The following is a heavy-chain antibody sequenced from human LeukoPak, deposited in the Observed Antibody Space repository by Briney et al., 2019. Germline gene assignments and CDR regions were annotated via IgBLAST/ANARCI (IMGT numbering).Heavy chain of an antibody. Sequence: ASVKVSCKASGYTFTSYDINWVRQAPGQGLEWMGWMNPNSGNTGCAQKFQGRVTMTRNTSISTAYMELSSLRSEDTAVYYCARGDYSSSWSVYYYYYYGMDVWGQGTTVTVSS. CDR2: MNPNSGNT. CDR3: ARGDYSSSWSVYYYYYYGMDV. J-gene: IGHJ6*02. V-gene: IGHV1-8*01. D-gene: IGHD6-13*01. CDR1: GYTFTSYD.